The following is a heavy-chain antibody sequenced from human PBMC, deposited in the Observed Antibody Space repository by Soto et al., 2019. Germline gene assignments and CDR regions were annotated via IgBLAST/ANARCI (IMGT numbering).Heavy chain of an antibody. V-gene: IGHV4-59*01. D-gene: IGHD3-10*01. CDR1: GGSISSYY. J-gene: IGHJ4*02. CDR2: IYYSGST. CDR3: TSRITMVRGDVNDY. Sequence: PSETLSLTCTVSGGSISSYYWSWIRQPPGKGLEWIGYIYYSGSTNYNPSLKSRVTISVDTSKNQFSLKLSSVTAADTAVYYCTSRITMVRGDVNDYWGQGTLVTVSS.